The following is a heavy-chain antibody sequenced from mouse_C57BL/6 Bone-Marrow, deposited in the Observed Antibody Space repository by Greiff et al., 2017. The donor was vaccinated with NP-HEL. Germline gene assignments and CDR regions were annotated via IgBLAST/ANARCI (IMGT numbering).Heavy chain of an antibody. CDR3: ARWGTVVGYYFDD. CDR2: IYPGSGNT. D-gene: IGHD1-1*01. J-gene: IGHJ2*01. CDR1: GYTFTDYY. Sequence: VQLVESGAELVRPGASVKLSCKASGYTFTDYYINWVKQRPGQGLEWIARIYPGSGNTYYNEKFKGKATLTAEKSSSTAYMQLSSLTSEDSAVYFCARWGTVVGYYFDDWGQGTTLTVSS. V-gene: IGHV1-76*01.